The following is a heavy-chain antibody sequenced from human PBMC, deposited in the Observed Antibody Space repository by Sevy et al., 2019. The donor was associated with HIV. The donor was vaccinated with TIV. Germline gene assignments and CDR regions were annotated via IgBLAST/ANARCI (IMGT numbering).Heavy chain of an antibody. V-gene: IGHV3-30*18. Sequence: GGSLRLSCVGSGFIFDGYGMHWVRQAPGKGLERVALISHDGGKKYYADSVKGRFTISRDNFKNTLYLQMNTLRRDDTAAYFCTKDPPVYGDFPYGMDVWGQGTTVTVSS. D-gene: IGHD4-17*01. CDR3: TKDPPVYGDFPYGMDV. CDR1: GFIFDGYG. J-gene: IGHJ6*02. CDR2: ISHDGGKK.